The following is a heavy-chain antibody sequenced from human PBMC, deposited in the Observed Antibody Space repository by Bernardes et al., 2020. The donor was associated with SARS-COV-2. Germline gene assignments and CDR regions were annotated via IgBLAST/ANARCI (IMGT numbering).Heavy chain of an antibody. Sequence: GGSLRLSCAASGFTFSDHYMSWIRQAPGKGLEWLSYISSSGTFTKSADSVKGRFTISRDNAKNSLYLQMNSLSAADTAVYYCARKYGGYSGHDYWGQGTLVTVSS. D-gene: IGHD5-12*01. CDR2: ISSSGTFT. V-gene: IGHV3-11*03. CDR3: ARKYGGYSGHDY. J-gene: IGHJ4*02. CDR1: GFTFSDHY.